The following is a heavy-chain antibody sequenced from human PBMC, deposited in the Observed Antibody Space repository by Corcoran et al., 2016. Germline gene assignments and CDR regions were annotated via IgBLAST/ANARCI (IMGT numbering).Heavy chain of an antibody. CDR2: IYWNDGK. CDR3: AYSVETAMCHFDY. Sequence: QITLKESGPTLVKPTQTLTLICTFSGFSLNTSGVGVGWIRQPPGKALEWLTLIYWNDGKRSSPSLKSRVTITKDTSKNKVVLTMTNMDPVKTATYYVAYSVETAMCHFDYWGQGTLVTVSS. J-gene: IGHJ4*02. V-gene: IGHV2-5*01. D-gene: IGHD5-18*01. CDR1: GFSLNTSGVG.